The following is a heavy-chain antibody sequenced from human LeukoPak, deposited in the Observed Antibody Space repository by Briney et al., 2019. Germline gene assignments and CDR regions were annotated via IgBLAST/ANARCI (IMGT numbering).Heavy chain of an antibody. Sequence: SVKVSCKASGYTFNNYGISWVRQAPGQGLEWMGGIIPIFGTANYAQKFQGRVTITADKSTSTAYMELSSLRSEDTAVYYCARDSDAFDIWGQGTMVTVSS. CDR2: IIPIFGTA. J-gene: IGHJ3*02. CDR1: GYTFNNYG. CDR3: ARDSDAFDI. V-gene: IGHV1-69*06.